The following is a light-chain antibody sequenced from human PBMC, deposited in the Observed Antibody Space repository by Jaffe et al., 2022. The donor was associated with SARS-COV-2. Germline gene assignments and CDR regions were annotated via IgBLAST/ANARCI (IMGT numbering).Light chain of an antibody. J-gene: IGKJ4*01. CDR2: LGS. Sequence: DIVMTQSPLSLPVTPGEPASISCRSSQSLLHSNGYKYLDWYLQKPGQSPQLLIYLGSNRASGVPDRFSGSGSGTDFTLKISRVEAEDVGVYYCMQALQTPLTFAGGTKVEIK. CDR3: MQALQTPLT. CDR1: QSLLHSNGYKY. V-gene: IGKV2-28*01.